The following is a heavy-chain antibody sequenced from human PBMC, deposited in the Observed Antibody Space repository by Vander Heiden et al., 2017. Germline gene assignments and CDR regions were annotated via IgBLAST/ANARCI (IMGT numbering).Heavy chain of an antibody. CDR3: AKLQGYYDFWSGYSEA. V-gene: IGHV3-23*01. CDR2: ISGSGGST. Sequence: EVQLLESGGGLVQPGGSLRLSCAASGFTFSSYARSWVRQAPGKVLEWVSAISGSGGSTYYADSVKGQFTISRDNSKNTLYLQMNSLRAEDTAVYYCAKLQGYYDFWSGYSEAWGQGTLVTVSS. CDR1: GFTFSSYA. J-gene: IGHJ4*02. D-gene: IGHD3-3*01.